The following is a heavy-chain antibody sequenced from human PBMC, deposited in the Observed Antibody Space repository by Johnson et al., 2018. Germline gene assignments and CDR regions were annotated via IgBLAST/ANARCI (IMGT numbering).Heavy chain of an antibody. CDR1: GFTFSSYG. CDR2: ISYDGSKK. Sequence: VQLVQSGGGVVQPGRSLRLSCAASGFTFSSYGMHWVRQAPGKGLEWVAVISYDGSKKYYADSVKGRFTISRDNSKNTLYLQMNSRRAEETAVYYCAKEGGMEWEYCVPFQYWGPGTVVTVAS. V-gene: IGHV3-30*18. J-gene: IGHJ1*01. D-gene: IGHD1-26*01. CDR3: AKEGGMEWEYCVPFQY.